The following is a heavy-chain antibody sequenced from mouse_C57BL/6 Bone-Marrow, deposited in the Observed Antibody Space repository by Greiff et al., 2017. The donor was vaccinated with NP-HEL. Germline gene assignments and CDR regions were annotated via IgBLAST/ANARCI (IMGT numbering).Heavy chain of an antibody. V-gene: IGHV1-64*01. CDR3: ARGYGNFLAWFAY. CDR2: IHPNSGST. CDR1: GYTFTSYW. D-gene: IGHD2-10*02. Sequence: QLQQPGAELVKPGASVKLSCKASGYTFTSYWMHWVKQRPGQGLEWIGMIHPNSGSTNYNEKFKSKATLTVDKSSSTAYMQLSSLTSEDSAVYYCARGYGNFLAWFAYWGQGTLVTVSA. J-gene: IGHJ3*01.